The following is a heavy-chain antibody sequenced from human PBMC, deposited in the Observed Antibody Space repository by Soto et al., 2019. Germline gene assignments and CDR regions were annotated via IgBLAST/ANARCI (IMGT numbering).Heavy chain of an antibody. CDR2: TYYRSKWYN. CDR3: ARDASPNSSSWYDFDY. V-gene: IGHV6-1*01. D-gene: IGHD6-13*01. J-gene: IGHJ4*02. CDR1: GDSVSSNSAA. Sequence: KQSQTLSLTCAISGDSVSSNSAAWNWIRQSPSRGLEWLGRTYYRSKWYNDYAVSVKSRITINPDTSKNQFSLQMTSVTPEDTAVYDCARDASPNSSSWYDFDYWGQGTLVTVSS.